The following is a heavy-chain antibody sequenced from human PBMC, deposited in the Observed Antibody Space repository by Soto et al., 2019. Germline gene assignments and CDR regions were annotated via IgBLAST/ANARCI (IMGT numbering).Heavy chain of an antibody. J-gene: IGHJ4*02. CDR1: GFTFSSYW. D-gene: IGHD3-3*01. CDR2: INSDGSIT. Sequence: PGGSLRLSCAASGFTFSSYWMHWVRQAPGKGLVWVSRINSDGSITTYADSVKGRFTISRDNAKNTLYLQMNSLRAEDTATYYCARMIFGRNVYYFDYWGRGTLVTVSS. CDR3: ARMIFGRNVYYFDY. V-gene: IGHV3-74*03.